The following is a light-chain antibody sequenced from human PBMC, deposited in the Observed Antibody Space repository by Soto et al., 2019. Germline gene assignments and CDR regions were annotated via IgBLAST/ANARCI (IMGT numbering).Light chain of an antibody. CDR2: GNR. CDR1: SSNLGAGYD. Sequence: QSALTQPPSVSGAPGQRVTLSCTGNSSNLGAGYDVHWYQQLPGAAPKLVIFGNRNRPSGVPERFSGSKSGTLASLAITGLQAEDEADYYCQAYDYSLTASVFGGGTKLTVL. J-gene: IGLJ3*02. V-gene: IGLV1-40*01. CDR3: QAYDYSLTASV.